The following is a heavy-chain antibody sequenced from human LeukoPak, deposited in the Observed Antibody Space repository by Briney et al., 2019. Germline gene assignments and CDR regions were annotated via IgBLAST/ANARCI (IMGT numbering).Heavy chain of an antibody. V-gene: IGHV4-59*08. D-gene: IGHD3-10*01. CDR3: ARCSMVRAIDY. Sequence: SETLSLTCIVSGGSISSYSWSWIRQPPGKGLEWIGYIYYSGNTNYNPSLKSRVTISVDTSKNQFSLKLSSVTAADTAVYYCARCSMVRAIDYWGQGTLVTVSS. J-gene: IGHJ4*02. CDR1: GGSISSYS. CDR2: IYYSGNT.